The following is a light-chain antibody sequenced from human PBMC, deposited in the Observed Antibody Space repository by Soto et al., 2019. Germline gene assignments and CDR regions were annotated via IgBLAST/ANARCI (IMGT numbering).Light chain of an antibody. CDR2: GAS. J-gene: IGKJ2*01. CDR1: QSVSSSY. V-gene: IGKV3-20*01. CDR3: QQYGSSPYT. Sequence: EIVLTQSPGTLSLSPGERATLSCRASQSVSSSYLAWYQQKPGQAPRLLIYGASSRATGIPDRFSGSGSGTEFTLTSSRLEAEDVGVYYWQQYGSSPYTFGQGTKLEIK.